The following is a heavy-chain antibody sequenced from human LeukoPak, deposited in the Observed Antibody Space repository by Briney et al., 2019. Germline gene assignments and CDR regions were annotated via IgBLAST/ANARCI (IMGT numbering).Heavy chain of an antibody. V-gene: IGHV3-23*01. D-gene: IGHD3-22*01. CDR1: GFAFSIYV. CDR3: AGARRRDYYDSSGYYYFYFDQ. Sequence: GGSLRLSCAASGFAFSIYVMSWLRQSPGKGLEWVSGISGSGTSTYYADSVKGRFTISRDNSKNTLYLKMSSLRPEDTAVYYGAGARRRDYYDSSGYYYFYFDQGGQGTLVTVSS. J-gene: IGHJ4*02. CDR2: ISGSGTST.